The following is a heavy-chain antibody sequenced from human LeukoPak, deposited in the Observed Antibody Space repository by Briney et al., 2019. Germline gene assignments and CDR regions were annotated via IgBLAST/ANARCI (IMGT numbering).Heavy chain of an antibody. Sequence: GASVKVSCKTSGYTFTNYYIHWVRQAPGQGLEWMGITYPRNGDTRYAQNFQGTVTMTRDTSTNTFYMELASLQSEDTAVYYCARDNHVWAFDNWGQGTLVAVSS. D-gene: IGHD1-14*01. CDR2: TYPRNGDT. J-gene: IGHJ4*02. CDR1: GYTFTNYY. V-gene: IGHV1-46*01. CDR3: ARDNHVWAFDN.